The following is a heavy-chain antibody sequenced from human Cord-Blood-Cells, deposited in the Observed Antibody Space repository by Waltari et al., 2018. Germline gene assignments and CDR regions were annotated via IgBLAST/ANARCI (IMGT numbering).Heavy chain of an antibody. Sequence: EVQLLESGGGLVQPGGSLRLPCEASGFTFRRHAMCWGPQAPGKGLEWVSAISGSGCSTYYADSVKGRFTISRDNSKNTLYLQMNSLRAEDTAVYYCAKDITIFGVVIIDYWGQGTLVTVSS. D-gene: IGHD3-3*01. V-gene: IGHV3-23*01. J-gene: IGHJ4*02. CDR3: AKDITIFGVVIIDY. CDR2: ISGSGCST. CDR1: GFTFRRHA.